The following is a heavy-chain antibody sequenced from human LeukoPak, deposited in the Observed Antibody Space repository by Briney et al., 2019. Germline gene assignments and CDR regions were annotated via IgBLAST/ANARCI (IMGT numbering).Heavy chain of an antibody. D-gene: IGHD1-26*01. Sequence: PGGSLRLSCAASGFTFSTYNMNWVRQAPGKGLEWVSSISSSSNYIYYADSVKGRFTISRDNAKNSLYLQMNSLRAEDTDVYYCARDVGASAPDAFDIWGQGAMVTVSS. J-gene: IGHJ3*02. CDR3: ARDVGASAPDAFDI. CDR2: ISSSSNYI. CDR1: GFTFSTYN. V-gene: IGHV3-21*01.